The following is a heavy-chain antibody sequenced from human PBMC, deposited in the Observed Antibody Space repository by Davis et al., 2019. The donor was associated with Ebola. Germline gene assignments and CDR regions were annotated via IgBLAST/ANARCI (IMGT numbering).Heavy chain of an antibody. V-gene: IGHV3-23*01. D-gene: IGHD5-18*01. CDR3: AREDTAMADFDC. CDR2: ISGSGGST. Sequence: GESLKISCAASGFTFSSYDMSWVRQAPGKGLEWVSAISGSGGSTYYADSVKGRFTISRDNSKYMLYLQMNGLRPEDTAVYYCAREDTAMADFDCWGQGTLVTVSS. J-gene: IGHJ4*02. CDR1: GFTFSSYD.